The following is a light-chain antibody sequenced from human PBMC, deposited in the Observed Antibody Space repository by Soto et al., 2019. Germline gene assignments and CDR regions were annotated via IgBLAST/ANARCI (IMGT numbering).Light chain of an antibody. Sequence: QSALTQPASVSGSPGQSITISCTGTSSDVGAYNYVSWYQQHPGKAPKLMIYDISNRPSGVSTRFSGSKSGNTASLTISGLQAEDEGDYYCSSYTSSSTWVFGGGTKLTVL. V-gene: IGLV2-14*01. J-gene: IGLJ3*02. CDR3: SSYTSSSTWV. CDR1: SSDVGAYNY. CDR2: DIS.